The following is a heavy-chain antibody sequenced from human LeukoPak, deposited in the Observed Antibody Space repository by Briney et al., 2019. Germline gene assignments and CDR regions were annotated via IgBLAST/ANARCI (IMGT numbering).Heavy chain of an antibody. CDR2: ISSSGSTT. Sequence: GGSLRLSCAASGFTFSDYYMSWIRQAPGKGLEWVSYISSSGSTTYYADSVKGRFTISRDNAKNSLYLQMNSLRAEGTAVYYRARDHYYDSSGYFLGYWGQGTLVTVSS. D-gene: IGHD3-22*01. CDR1: GFTFSDYY. V-gene: IGHV3-11*01. CDR3: ARDHYYDSSGYFLGY. J-gene: IGHJ4*02.